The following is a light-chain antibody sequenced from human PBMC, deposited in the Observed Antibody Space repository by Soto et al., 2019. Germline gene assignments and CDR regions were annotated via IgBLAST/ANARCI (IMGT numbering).Light chain of an antibody. CDR2: KAS. CDR1: QTISSW. CDR3: QKYNSAPLT. V-gene: IGKV1-27*01. J-gene: IGKJ4*01. Sequence: DIQMTQSPSTLSGSVGDRVTITCRASQTISSWLAWYQQKPGKAPKFLIYKASTLQAGVPSRFSGSGSGTDFTLTISSLQPEDVAAYYCQKYNSAPLTFGGGTKVDIK.